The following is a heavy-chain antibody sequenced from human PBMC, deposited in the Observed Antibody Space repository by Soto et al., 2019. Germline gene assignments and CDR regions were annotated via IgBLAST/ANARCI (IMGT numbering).Heavy chain of an antibody. D-gene: IGHD3-22*01. J-gene: IGHJ4*02. V-gene: IGHV1-69*13. Sequence: SVKVSCKASGGTFSSYRINWVRQAPGQGLEWVGGIIPIFGAPNYAREFQGRVTITADESTSTVYMELSSLRSEDTAVYYCARGNSYHYDSSGYKSPFQHWGQGTLVTVSS. CDR3: ARGNSYHYDSSGYKSPFQH. CDR1: GGTFSSYR. CDR2: IIPIFGAP.